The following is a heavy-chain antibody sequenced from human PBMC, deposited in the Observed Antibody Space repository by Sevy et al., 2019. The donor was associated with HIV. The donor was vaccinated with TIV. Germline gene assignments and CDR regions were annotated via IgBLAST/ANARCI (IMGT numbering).Heavy chain of an antibody. D-gene: IGHD1-7*01. CDR2: IRLDGSDR. CDR3: AKVPSSGWNYLLDY. CDR1: GFIFGDHG. V-gene: IGHV3-30*02. Sequence: GGSLRLSCAASGFIFGDHGMHWVRQAPGKGLEWVAFIRLDGSDRYYADSVKGRFTISRDNSKNTLYLQMNGLRAEDTAVYYCAKVPSSGWNYLLDYWGQGILVTVSS. J-gene: IGHJ4*02.